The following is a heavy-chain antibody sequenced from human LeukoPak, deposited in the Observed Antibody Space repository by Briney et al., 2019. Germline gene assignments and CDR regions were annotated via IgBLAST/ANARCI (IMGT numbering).Heavy chain of an antibody. J-gene: IGHJ4*02. D-gene: IGHD3-22*01. CDR1: GFTFSNYE. CDR3: ARDLVVGYYDSSGYYGY. V-gene: IGHV3-48*03. CDR2: ISGSGKNI. Sequence: GGSLRLSCAASGFTFSNYEMNWVRQAPGKGLEWVLYISGSGKNIYYADSVKGRFTISRDNAKNSLYLQMNSLRAEDTAVYYCARDLVVGYYDSSGYYGYWGQGTLVTVSS.